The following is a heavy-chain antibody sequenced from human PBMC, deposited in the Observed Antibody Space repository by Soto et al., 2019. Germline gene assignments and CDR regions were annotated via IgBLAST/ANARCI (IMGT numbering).Heavy chain of an antibody. D-gene: IGHD6-6*01. V-gene: IGHV4-59*01. J-gene: IGHJ6*02. Sequence: QVQLQESGPGLVKPSETLSLTCTVSGGSISSYYWSWIRQPPGKGLEWIGYIYYSGSTNYNPSLKSRVTISVDTSKNQFSLKLSSVTAADTAVYYCAGSSIAAPRSYYYYGMDVWGQGTTVTVSS. CDR3: AGSSIAAPRSYYYYGMDV. CDR1: GGSISSYY. CDR2: IYYSGST.